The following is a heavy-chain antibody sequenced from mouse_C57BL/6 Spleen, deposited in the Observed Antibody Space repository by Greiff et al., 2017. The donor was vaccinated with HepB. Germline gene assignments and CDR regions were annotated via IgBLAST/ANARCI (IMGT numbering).Heavy chain of an antibody. D-gene: IGHD4-1*01. CDR3: ARTDWNYAMDY. V-gene: IGHV1-69*01. CDR2: IDPSDSYT. J-gene: IGHJ4*01. Sequence: QVHVKQPGAELVMPGASVKLSCKASGYTFTSYWMHWVKQRPGQGLEWIGEIDPSDSYTNYNQKFKGKSTLTVDKSSSTAYMQLSSLTSEDSAVYYCARTDWNYAMDYWGQGTSVTVSS. CDR1: GYTFTSYW.